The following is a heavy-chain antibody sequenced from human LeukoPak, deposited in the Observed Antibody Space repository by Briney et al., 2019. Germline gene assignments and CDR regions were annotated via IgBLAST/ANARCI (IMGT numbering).Heavy chain of an antibody. V-gene: IGHV1-18*01. Sequence: ASVKVSCKASGYSFTSYGISWVRQAPGQGLEWMGWISAYNGNTNYAQKLQGRVTMTTDTSTNTAYMELRSLRSDDTAVYYCARATVGFWSGYFGYWGQGTLVTVSS. CDR2: ISAYNGNT. CDR1: GYSFTSYG. D-gene: IGHD3-3*01. CDR3: ARATVGFWSGYFGY. J-gene: IGHJ4*02.